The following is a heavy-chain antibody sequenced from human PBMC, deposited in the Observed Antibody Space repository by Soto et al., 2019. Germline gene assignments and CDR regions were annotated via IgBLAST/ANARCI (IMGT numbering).Heavy chain of an antibody. V-gene: IGHV3-48*03. D-gene: IGHD4-4*01. Sequence: SGGSLRLSCAGSGFTFSSYEMNWVRQAPGKGLEWVSYIGTSGKTIYYADSVRGRFTISRDNAKNSLYLQMNSLRAEDTAVYFCARDPAIYSGKFDYGLDVWGRGTTVTVSS. CDR3: ARDPAIYSGKFDYGLDV. CDR2: IGTSGKTI. J-gene: IGHJ6*02. CDR1: GFTFSSYE.